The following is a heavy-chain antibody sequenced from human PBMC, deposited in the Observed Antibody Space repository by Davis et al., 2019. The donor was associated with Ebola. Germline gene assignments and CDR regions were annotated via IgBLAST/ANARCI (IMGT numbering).Heavy chain of an antibody. D-gene: IGHD5-12*01. CDR1: GYTFTNYY. CDR2: INPNDGRT. Sequence: AASVQVSCKASGYTFTNYYMHWVRQAPGQGLEWTGMINPNDGRTIYAQKFQGRVTVTRDTSTTTVYMDLSSLRSEDPALYYCTTPGAQDRGYDVFDIWGQGTMVTVSS. J-gene: IGHJ3*02. CDR3: TTPGAQDRGYDVFDI. V-gene: IGHV1-46*03.